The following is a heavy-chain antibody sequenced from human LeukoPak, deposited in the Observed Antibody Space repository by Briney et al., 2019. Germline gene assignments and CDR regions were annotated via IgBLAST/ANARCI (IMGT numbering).Heavy chain of an antibody. CDR3: TRDMGSGSYLYYFDY. CDR2: ISSSSGYM. CDR1: GFTSSTYS. J-gene: IGHJ4*02. D-gene: IGHD1-26*01. V-gene: IGHV3-21*01. Sequence: GGSLRLSCAAPGFTSSTYSMNGVPRFPGRGREWVSSISSSSGYMYSADSVKGRFTISRDNAKNSLYLQMNSLRAEDTAVYYCTRDMGSGSYLYYFDYWGQGTLVTVSS.